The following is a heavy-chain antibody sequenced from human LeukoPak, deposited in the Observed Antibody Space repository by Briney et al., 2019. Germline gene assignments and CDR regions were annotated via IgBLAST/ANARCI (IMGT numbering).Heavy chain of an antibody. CDR2: IYSGGST. D-gene: IGHD6-13*01. CDR1: GFTVSSNY. Sequence: GGSLRLSCAASGFTVSSNYMSWVRQAPGKGLEWVSVIYSGGSTYYADSVKGRFTISRDNSKNTLYLQMNSLRAEDTAVYYCARVGLITQAGTYDYWGQGILVTVSS. J-gene: IGHJ4*02. CDR3: ARVGLITQAGTYDY. V-gene: IGHV3-53*01.